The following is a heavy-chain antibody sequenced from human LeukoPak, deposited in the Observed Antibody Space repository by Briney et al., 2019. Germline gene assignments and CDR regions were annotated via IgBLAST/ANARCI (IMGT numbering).Heavy chain of an antibody. J-gene: IGHJ4*02. Sequence: SETLSLTCVVSGGSISSSNYYWAWIRQPPGKGLEWIGSIYFSGSTFYNSSLKSRLTISADTSKNQFSLKLSSVTAADTAVYYCARRRIVATIDYWGQGTLVTVSS. CDR1: GGSISSSNYY. D-gene: IGHD5-12*01. CDR3: ARRRIVATIDY. CDR2: IYFSGST. V-gene: IGHV4-39*01.